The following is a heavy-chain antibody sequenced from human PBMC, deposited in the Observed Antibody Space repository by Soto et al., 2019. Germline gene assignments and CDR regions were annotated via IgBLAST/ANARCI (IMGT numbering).Heavy chain of an antibody. J-gene: IGHJ1*01. D-gene: IGHD4-17*01. CDR3: ASGYSGDYPTYFQH. Sequence: GGSLRLSCAASGFTFSSYIMNWVRQAPGKGLEWVSYISGSSTTIHYADSVKGRFTISRDNAKNSLYLQMNSLRDEDTAVYYCASGYSGDYPTYFQHWGQGTLVTVSS. CDR1: GFTFSSYI. CDR2: ISGSSTTI. V-gene: IGHV3-48*02.